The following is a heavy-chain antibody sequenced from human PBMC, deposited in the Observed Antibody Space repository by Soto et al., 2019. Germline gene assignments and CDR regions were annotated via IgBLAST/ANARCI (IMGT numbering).Heavy chain of an antibody. V-gene: IGHV1-3*01. CDR1: GNTFTNYA. CDR3: ARPHRYYGDILGPGFFNM. CDR2: INAGTGNT. Sequence: ASVKVSCKASGNTFTNYAMHWVRQAPGQGLEWMGWINAGTGNTKYSQKFQGRVSMTRDTSASTAYMELSSLRSEDTAVYYCARPHRYYGDILGPGFFNMWGKGTMVPVS. D-gene: IGHD2-15*01. J-gene: IGHJ3*02.